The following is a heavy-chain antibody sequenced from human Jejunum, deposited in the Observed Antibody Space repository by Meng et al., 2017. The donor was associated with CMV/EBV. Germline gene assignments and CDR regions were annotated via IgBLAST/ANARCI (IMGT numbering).Heavy chain of an antibody. J-gene: IGHJ5*02. CDR1: GFNFDEYA. V-gene: IGHV3-9*01. Sequence: GFNFDEYAMHWVRQAPGKGLEWVSRIDWNSDTRDYADSVKGRFIISRDNAKDSLYLQMNSLRAEDTAIYYCAKDIYSGTYTGMNHWGQGTLVTVSS. CDR2: IDWNSDTR. CDR3: AKDIYSGTYTGMNH. D-gene: IGHD1-26*01.